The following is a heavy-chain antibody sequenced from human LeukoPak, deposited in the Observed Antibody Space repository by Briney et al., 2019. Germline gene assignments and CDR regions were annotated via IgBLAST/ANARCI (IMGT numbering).Heavy chain of an antibody. D-gene: IGHD5-12*01. CDR1: GGSISSGGYY. V-gene: IGHV4-31*03. Sequence: PSETLSLTCTVSGGSISSGGYYWSWIRQHPGKGLEWIGYICYSGSTYYNPSLKSRVTISVDTSKNQFSLKLSSVTAADTAVYYCARDWGSGYDFDYWGQGTLVTVSS. J-gene: IGHJ4*02. CDR2: ICYSGST. CDR3: ARDWGSGYDFDY.